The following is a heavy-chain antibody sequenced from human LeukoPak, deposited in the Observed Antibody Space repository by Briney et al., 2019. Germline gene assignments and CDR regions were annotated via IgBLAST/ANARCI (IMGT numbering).Heavy chain of an antibody. D-gene: IGHD3-9*01. J-gene: IGHJ4*02. CDR3: ARIDYYDILTLDY. Sequence: SETLSLTCTVSGGSISSYYWSWIRQPPGKGLEWIGYIYYSGSTNYNTSLKSRVTISVDTSKNQFSLKLSSVTAADTAVYYCARIDYYDILTLDYWGQGTLVTVSS. CDR1: GGSISSYY. V-gene: IGHV4-59*01. CDR2: IYYSGST.